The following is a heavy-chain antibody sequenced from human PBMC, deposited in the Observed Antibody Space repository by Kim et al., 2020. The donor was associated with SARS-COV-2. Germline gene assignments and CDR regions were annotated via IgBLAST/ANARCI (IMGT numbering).Heavy chain of an antibody. J-gene: IGHJ4*02. Sequence: ASVKVSCKASGYTFTGYYMHWVRQAPGQGLEWMGRINPNSGGTNYAQKFQGRVTMTRDTSISTAYMELSRLRSDDTAVYYCARVGYSYGPSNFDYWGQGTLVTVSS. D-gene: IGHD5-18*01. CDR3: ARVGYSYGPSNFDY. V-gene: IGHV1-2*06. CDR2: INPNSGGT. CDR1: GYTFTGYY.